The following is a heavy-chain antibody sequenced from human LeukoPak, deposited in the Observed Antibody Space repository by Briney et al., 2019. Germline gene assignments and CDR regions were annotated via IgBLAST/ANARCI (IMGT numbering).Heavy chain of an antibody. CDR3: ARGYCRSTSCYFGILFDP. CDR2: IYYSGST. V-gene: IGHV4-30-4*01. Sequence: SQTLSLTCTVSGGSISSGDYYWSWIRQPPGKGLEWIGYIYYSGSTYYNPSLKSRVTISVDTSKNQFSLKLSSVTAADTAVYYCARGYCRSTSCYFGILFDPWGQGTLVTVSS. J-gene: IGHJ5*02. D-gene: IGHD2-2*01. CDR1: GGSISSGDYY.